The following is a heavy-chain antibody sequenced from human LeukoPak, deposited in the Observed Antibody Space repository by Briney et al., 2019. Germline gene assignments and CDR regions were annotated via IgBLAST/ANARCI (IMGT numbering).Heavy chain of an antibody. CDR3: ARDTNYDLWSGYFY. J-gene: IGHJ4*02. CDR2: ISPYNGNT. V-gene: IGHV1-18*04. CDR1: GYTFTGYY. Sequence: ASVKVSCKASGYTFTGYYIHWVRQAPGQGLEWMGWISPYNGNTKYAQKFQGRVTMTTDTSTSTAYMELRSLRSDDTAVYYCARDTNYDLWSGYFYWGQGTLVTVSS. D-gene: IGHD3-3*01.